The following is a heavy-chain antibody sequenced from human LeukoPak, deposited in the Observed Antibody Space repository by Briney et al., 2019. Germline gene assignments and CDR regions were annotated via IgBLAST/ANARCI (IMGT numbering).Heavy chain of an antibody. D-gene: IGHD1-26*01. V-gene: IGHV3-15*01. Sequence: PGGSLRLSCAASGFTFSDAWMNWVRQAPGKGLEWVGRIKSKSDGGTIEYAAPVKGRFTISRDDSKNMVYLQMNSLKTEDTAVYYCSTRAYIWGPGTMVTVSS. J-gene: IGHJ3*02. CDR2: IKSKSDGGTI. CDR1: GFTFSDAW. CDR3: STRAYI.